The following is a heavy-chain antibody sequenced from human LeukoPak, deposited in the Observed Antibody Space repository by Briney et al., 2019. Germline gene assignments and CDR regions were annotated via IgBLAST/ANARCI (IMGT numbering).Heavy chain of an antibody. J-gene: IGHJ4*02. D-gene: IGHD6-13*01. CDR1: GFTFSSYW. Sequence: GGSLRLSCAASGFTFSSYWMSWVRQAPGRGLEWVANIKQDGSEKYYVDSVKGRFTISRDNAKNSLYLQMNSLRAEDTAVYYCARSSGSSWYDEDYFDYWGQGTLVTVSS. CDR2: IKQDGSEK. V-gene: IGHV3-7*01. CDR3: ARSSGSSWYDEDYFDY.